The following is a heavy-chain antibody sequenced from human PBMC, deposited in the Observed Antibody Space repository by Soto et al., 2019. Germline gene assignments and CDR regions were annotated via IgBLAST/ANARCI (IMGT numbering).Heavy chain of an antibody. Sequence: PSETLSLTCTVSGGSISSGGYYWSWIRQHPGKGLEWIGYIYYSGSTYYNPSLKSRVTISVDTSKNQFSLKLSSVTAADTAVYYCARVHRYSGYDWFFGWFDPWGQGTLVTVSS. D-gene: IGHD5-12*01. J-gene: IGHJ5*02. V-gene: IGHV4-31*03. CDR3: ARVHRYSGYDWFFGWFDP. CDR2: IYYSGST. CDR1: GGSISSGGYY.